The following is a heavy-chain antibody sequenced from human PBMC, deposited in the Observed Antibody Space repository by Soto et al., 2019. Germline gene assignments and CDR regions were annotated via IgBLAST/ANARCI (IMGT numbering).Heavy chain of an antibody. J-gene: IGHJ6*03. CDR2: IYYSGST. V-gene: IGHV4-59*01. CDR3: ARSKGDYYYYYYMDV. Sequence: SETLSLTCTVSGGSISSYYWSWIRQPPGKGLEWIGYIYYSGSTNYNPSLKSRVTISVDTSKNQFSLELSSVTAADTAVYYCARSKGDYYYYYYMDVWGKGTTVTVSS. CDR1: GGSISSYY.